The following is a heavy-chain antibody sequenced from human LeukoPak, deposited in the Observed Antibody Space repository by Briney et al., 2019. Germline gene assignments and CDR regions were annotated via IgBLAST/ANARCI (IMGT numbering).Heavy chain of an antibody. J-gene: IGHJ3*02. V-gene: IGHV3-30*18. CDR3: AKDLGDHGSDAFDI. CDR1: GFSFSGYG. D-gene: IGHD4-17*01. Sequence: AGRSLRLSCAASGFSFSGYGMRWVRQAPGKGLEWVAVISYDGSNKYYADSVKGRFTISRDNSKNTLYLQMNSLRAEGTAVYYCAKDLGDHGSDAFDIWGQETMVTVSS. CDR2: ISYDGSNK.